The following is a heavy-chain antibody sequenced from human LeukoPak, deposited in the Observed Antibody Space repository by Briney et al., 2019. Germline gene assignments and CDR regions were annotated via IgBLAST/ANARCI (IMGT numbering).Heavy chain of an antibody. CDR3: AALRASGAYCGGDCYLRGDDY. D-gene: IGHD2-21*01. J-gene: IGHJ4*02. CDR1: LNSIKSSSYY. V-gene: IGHV4-39*01. Sequence: SETLSLTCTVSLNSIKSSSYYWGWIRQFPGKGLEWIGYIYYRGSTYYSSSLKSRVTISVDTSKNQFSLNLKSVTAADTAVYYCAALRASGAYCGGDCYLRGDDYWGQGTLVTVSS. CDR2: IYYRGST.